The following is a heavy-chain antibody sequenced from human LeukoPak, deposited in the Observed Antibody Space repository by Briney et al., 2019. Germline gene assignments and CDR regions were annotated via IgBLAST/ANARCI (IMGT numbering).Heavy chain of an antibody. J-gene: IGHJ3*02. CDR1: GYTFTGWY. V-gene: IGHV1-2*02. Sequence: GASVKVSCKASGYTFTGWYMFWVRQAPGQGLEWMGWINPNTGDANYAQKFQGRVTMTRDTSISTAYMELNRLTSDDTAVFYCARSQRPGYSSTWYLGAGFDIWGQGAMVTVSS. CDR2: INPNTGDA. CDR3: ARSQRPGYSSTWYLGAGFDI. D-gene: IGHD6-13*01.